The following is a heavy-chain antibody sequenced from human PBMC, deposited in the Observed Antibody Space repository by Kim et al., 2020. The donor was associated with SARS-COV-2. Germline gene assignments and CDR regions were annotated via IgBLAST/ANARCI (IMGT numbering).Heavy chain of an antibody. Sequence: SETLSLTCTVSGGSISSYSWSWIRQPPGKGLEWIAYTYYSGSTNYNPSLKSRVTISVDTSKNQFSLKLNSVTAADTAVYYCARDRIGYCTSTSCSFHFD. V-gene: IGHV4-59*01. D-gene: IGHD2-2*01. CDR2: TYYSGST. CDR1: GGSISSYS. J-gene: IGHJ4*01. CDR3: ARDRIGYCTSTSCSFHFD.